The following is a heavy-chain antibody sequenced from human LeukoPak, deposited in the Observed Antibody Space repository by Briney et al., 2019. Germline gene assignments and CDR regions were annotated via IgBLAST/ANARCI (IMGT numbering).Heavy chain of an antibody. CDR1: GYTFTGNY. Sequence: ASVKVSCKAPGYTFTGNYMHWVRQAPGQGLEWMGWINPNSGGTTYAQKFQGRVTMTRDTSISTAYIELSRLRSDDTAVYYCARGHSYGYDYWGQGTPVTVSS. CDR3: ARGHSYGYDY. V-gene: IGHV1-2*02. D-gene: IGHD5-18*01. CDR2: INPNSGGT. J-gene: IGHJ4*02.